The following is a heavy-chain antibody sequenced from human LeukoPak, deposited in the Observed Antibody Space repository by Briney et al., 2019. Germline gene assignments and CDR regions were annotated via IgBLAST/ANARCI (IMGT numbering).Heavy chain of an antibody. J-gene: IGHJ1*01. D-gene: IGHD1-26*01. CDR1: GGTFSSYA. CDR3: ASRRFGSYASLAEYFQH. CDR2: IIPIFGTA. V-gene: IGHV1-69*05. Sequence: SVKVSCKASGGTFSSYAISWVRQAPGQGLEWMGRIIPIFGTANYAQKFQGRVTITTDESTSTAYMELSSLRSEDTAVYCCASRRFGSYASLAEYFQHWGQGTLVTVSS.